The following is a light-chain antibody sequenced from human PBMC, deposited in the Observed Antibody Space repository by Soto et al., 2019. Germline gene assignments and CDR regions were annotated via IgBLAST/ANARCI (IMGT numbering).Light chain of an antibody. CDR3: QQYNNWPPLYT. CDR1: QSVSSS. J-gene: IGKJ2*01. CDR2: GAS. Sequence: EIVMTQSPATLSVSPGERATLSCRASQSVSSSLAWYQQKPGQAPRLLIYGASTRATGIPARFSGSGSGTDFTLTISSLQSADFAVYYCQQYNNWPPLYTFGQGTKLEIK. V-gene: IGKV3D-15*01.